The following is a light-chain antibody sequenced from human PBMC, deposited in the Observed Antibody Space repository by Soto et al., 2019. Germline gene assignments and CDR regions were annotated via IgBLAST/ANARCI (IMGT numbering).Light chain of an antibody. CDR1: QSLLHRSGYNY. J-gene: IGKJ4*01. CDR2: LGS. CDR3: MQALQTPVT. Sequence: DIVMTQSPLSLPVTPGEPASISCRSSQSLLHRSGYNYLAWYLQKPGQSPQLLIYLGSYRAPGVSDRFSGSGSGTDYTLKISRVEAEDVGVYYCMQALQTPVTFGGGTKV. V-gene: IGKV2-28*01.